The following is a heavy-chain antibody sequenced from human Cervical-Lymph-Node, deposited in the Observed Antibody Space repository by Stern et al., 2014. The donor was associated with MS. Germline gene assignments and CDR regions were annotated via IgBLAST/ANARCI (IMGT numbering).Heavy chain of an antibody. Sequence: MQLVESEGGLVKPGESLRLSCDASGFTFSHYSINWVRQAPGKGLEWIPSISSNSTHTYSADSVEGRFTISTDRAKDSVSLHMVSLRAEDTAVYYCARARVGDYARSPHLDSWGQGTLVTVSS. V-gene: IGHV3-21*01. CDR2: ISSNSTHT. CDR1: GFTFSHYS. CDR3: ARARVGDYARSPHLDS. J-gene: IGHJ4*02. D-gene: IGHD4-17*01.